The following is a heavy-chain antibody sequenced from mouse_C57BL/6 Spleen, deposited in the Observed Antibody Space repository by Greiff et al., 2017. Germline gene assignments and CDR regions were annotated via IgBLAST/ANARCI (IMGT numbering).Heavy chain of an antibody. J-gene: IGHJ4*01. V-gene: IGHV1-80*01. CDR2: IYPGDGDT. CDR3: ARRDRGYAMDY. CDR1: GYAFSSYW. Sequence: VKLQQSGAELVKPGASVKISCKASGYAFSSYWMNWVKQRPGKGLEWIGQIYPGDGDTNYNGKFKGKATLTADKSSSTAYMQLSSLTSEDSAVYFCARRDRGYAMDYWGKGTSVTVSS.